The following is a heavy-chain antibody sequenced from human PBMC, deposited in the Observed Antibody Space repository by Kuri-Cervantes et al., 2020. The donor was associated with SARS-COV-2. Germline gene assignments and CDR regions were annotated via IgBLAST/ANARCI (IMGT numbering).Heavy chain of an antibody. D-gene: IGHD3-16*01. V-gene: IGHV1-69*05. CDR2: IIPIFGTA. CDR3: ARGGWGSGGLRATASHYYYYMDV. CDR1: GGTFSSYA. Sequence: SVKVSCKASGGTFSSYAISWVRQALGQGLEWMGGIIPIFGTANYAQKFQGRVTITTDESTSTAYMELSSLRSEDTAVYYCARGGWGSGGLRATASHYYYYMDVWGKGTTVTVSS. J-gene: IGHJ6*03.